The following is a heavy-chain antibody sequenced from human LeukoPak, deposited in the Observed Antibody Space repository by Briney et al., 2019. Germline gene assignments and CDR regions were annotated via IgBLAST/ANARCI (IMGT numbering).Heavy chain of an antibody. CDR2: IYPGNSNT. D-gene: IGHD2/OR15-2a*01. V-gene: IGHV5-51*01. CDR1: AYSFTNYW. Sequence: GESLKISCKGSAYSFTNYWIVWVRQMPGKGLEWMGIIYPGNSNTRYSPSFQGQVTISVDRSISTAYLQWSRLQASDTAIYYCARGNPGNWLDPWGQGTLVTVSS. J-gene: IGHJ5*02. CDR3: ARGNPGNWLDP.